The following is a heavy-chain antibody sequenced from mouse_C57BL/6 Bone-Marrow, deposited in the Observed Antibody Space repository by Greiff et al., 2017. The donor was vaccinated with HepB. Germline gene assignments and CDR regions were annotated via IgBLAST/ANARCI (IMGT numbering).Heavy chain of an antibody. D-gene: IGHD4-1*01. CDR2: INPSSGYT. CDR3: ARGRQTGFAY. J-gene: IGHJ3*01. V-gene: IGHV1-4*01. CDR1: GYTFTSYT. Sequence: QVQLKQSGAELARPGASVKMSCKASGYTFTSYTMHWVKQRPGQGLEWIGYINPSSGYTKYNQKFKDKATLTADKSSSTAYMQLSSLTSEDSAVYYCARGRQTGFAYWGQGTLVTVSA.